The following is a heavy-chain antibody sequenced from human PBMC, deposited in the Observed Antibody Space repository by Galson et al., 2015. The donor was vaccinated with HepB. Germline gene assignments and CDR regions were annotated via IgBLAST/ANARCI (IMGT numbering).Heavy chain of an antibody. CDR2: ISYDGSNK. D-gene: IGHD3-22*01. V-gene: IGHV3-30-3*01. CDR1: GFTFSSYA. J-gene: IGHJ4*02. Sequence: SLRLSCAASGFTFSSYAMHWVRQAPGKGLEWVVVISYDGSNKYYADSVKGRFTISRDNSENTLYLQMNSLRAEDTAVYYCARENGDITMIVGRDHSIDYWGQGTQVTVSS. CDR3: ARENGDITMIVGRDHSIDY.